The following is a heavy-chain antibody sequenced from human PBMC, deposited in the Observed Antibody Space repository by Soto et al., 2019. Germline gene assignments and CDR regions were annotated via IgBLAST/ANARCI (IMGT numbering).Heavy chain of an antibody. CDR3: ARGVYCSSTSCYWGMDV. CDR2: IYYSGST. Sequence: SETLSLTCTVSGGSISSYYWSWIRQPPGKGLEWIGYIYYSGSTNYNPSLKSRLTISVDTSKNQFSLKLSSVTAADTAVYYCARGVYCSSTSCYWGMDVWGQGTTVTVSS. J-gene: IGHJ6*02. V-gene: IGHV4-59*12. CDR1: GGSISSYY. D-gene: IGHD2-2*01.